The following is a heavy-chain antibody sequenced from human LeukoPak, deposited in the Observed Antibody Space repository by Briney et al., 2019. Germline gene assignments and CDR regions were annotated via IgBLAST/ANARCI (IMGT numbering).Heavy chain of an antibody. D-gene: IGHD2-15*01. Sequence: PGGSLRLSCAASGFTFSSYNMKWVRQAPGKGLEWVSSISSSSSYIYYADSVKGRFTISRDNAKNSLYLQMNSLRAEDTAVYYCARDLEVAAAPDYWGQGTLVTVSS. V-gene: IGHV3-21*01. CDR3: ARDLEVAAAPDY. CDR1: GFTFSSYN. CDR2: ISSSSSYI. J-gene: IGHJ4*02.